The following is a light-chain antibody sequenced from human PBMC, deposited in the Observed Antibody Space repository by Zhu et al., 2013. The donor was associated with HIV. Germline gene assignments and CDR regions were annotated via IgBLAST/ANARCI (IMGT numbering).Light chain of an antibody. CDR2: GVS. CDR3: QQYSRSPFS. CDR1: QPVSSNY. V-gene: IGKV3-20*01. Sequence: KVLTQSPDILSVFPGERATLSCRASQPVSSNYLAWYQHKPGQAPRLIMFGVSTRATGVPDRFRGSGFGTDFTLTVDRLEPEDFAVYYCQQYSRSPFSFGQGTNLEIK. J-gene: IGKJ2*03.